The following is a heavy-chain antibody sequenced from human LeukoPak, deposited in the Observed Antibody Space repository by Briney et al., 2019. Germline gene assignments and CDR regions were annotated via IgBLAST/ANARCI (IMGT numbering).Heavy chain of an antibody. CDR1: GGSISSSSYY. V-gene: IGHV4-39*01. CDR2: IYYSGST. J-gene: IGHJ6*02. D-gene: IGHD2-15*01. CDR3: ARAIHCSGGSCYSGIPYYYYYYGMDV. Sequence: SETLSLTCTVSGGSISSSSYYWGWIRQPPGKGLEWIGSIYYSGSTYYNPSLKSRVTISVDTSKNQFSLKLSSVTAADTAVYYGARAIHCSGGSCYSGIPYYYYYYGMDVWGQGTTVTVSS.